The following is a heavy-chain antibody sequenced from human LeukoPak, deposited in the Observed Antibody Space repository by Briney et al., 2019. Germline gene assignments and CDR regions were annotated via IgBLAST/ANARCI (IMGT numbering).Heavy chain of an antibody. CDR1: GFTFGGSA. V-gene: IGHV3-73*01. CDR2: IRSKANSYAT. D-gene: IGHD6-13*01. Sequence: GGSLRLSCAASGFTFGGSAMHWVRQASGKGLEWVGRIRSKANSYATAYAASVKGRFTISRDDSKNTAYLQMNSLKTEDTAVYYCTRLPLAAAGTTVDYWGQGTLVTVSS. CDR3: TRLPLAAAGTTVDY. J-gene: IGHJ4*02.